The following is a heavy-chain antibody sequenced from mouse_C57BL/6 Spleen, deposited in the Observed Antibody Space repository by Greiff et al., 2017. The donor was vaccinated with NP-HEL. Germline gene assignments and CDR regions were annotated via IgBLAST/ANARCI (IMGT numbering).Heavy chain of an antibody. Sequence: QVQLQQPGAELVKPGASVKLSCKASGYTFTSYWMHWVKQRPGRGLEWMGRIDPNSGGTKYNEKFKSKATLTVDKPSSTAYMQLSRLTSEDSAVYYCAKSNYERSYYAMDYWGQGTSVTVSS. CDR2: IDPNSGGT. J-gene: IGHJ4*01. V-gene: IGHV1-72*01. CDR3: AKSNYERSYYAMDY. D-gene: IGHD2-5*01. CDR1: GYTFTSYW.